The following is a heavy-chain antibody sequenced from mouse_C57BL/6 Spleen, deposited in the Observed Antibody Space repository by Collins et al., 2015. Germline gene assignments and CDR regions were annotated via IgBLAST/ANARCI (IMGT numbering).Heavy chain of an antibody. J-gene: IGHJ1*01. D-gene: IGHD3-3*01. CDR1: GYAFSSSW. CDR3: AREGTWYFDV. V-gene: IGHV1-82*01. Sequence: QVQLQQSGPELVKPGASVKISCKASGYAFSSSWMNWVKQRPGQGLEWIGRIYPGDGDTNYNGKFKGKATLTADKSSSTAYMQLSSLTSVDSAVYFCAREGTWYFDVWGAGTTVTVSS. CDR2: IYPGDGDT.